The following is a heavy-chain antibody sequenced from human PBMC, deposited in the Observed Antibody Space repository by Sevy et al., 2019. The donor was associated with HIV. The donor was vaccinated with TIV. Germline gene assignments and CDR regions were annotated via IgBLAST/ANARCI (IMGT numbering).Heavy chain of an antibody. CDR3: ARHVELLMVRMFYGMDV. J-gene: IGHJ6*02. V-gene: IGHV3-23*01. CDR2: LSGSGSST. D-gene: IGHD5-18*01. Sequence: GGSLRLSCEASGFTFNKYAMSWVRQAPGKGLEWVSSLSGSGSSTYYADSVRVRLTISRDNSRNTLYLEVDSLRGEDTGVCYCARHVELLMVRMFYGMDVWGQGTTVTVSS. CDR1: GFTFNKYA.